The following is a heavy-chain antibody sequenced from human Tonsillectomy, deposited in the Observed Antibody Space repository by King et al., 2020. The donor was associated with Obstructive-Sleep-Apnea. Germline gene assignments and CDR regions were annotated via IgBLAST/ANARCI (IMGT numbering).Heavy chain of an antibody. D-gene: IGHD1-1*01. CDR2: IKEDGSEC. Sequence: VQLVESGGGLVQPGGSLRLACEASGFAFDNYWMSWVRQAPGKGLEWGANIKEDGSECYYVDSGKGRFIISRDDAKKSLYLQMNSLRAEDTAVYYWARDGTAFHFWGQGTMVTVSS. CDR1: GFAFDNYW. V-gene: IGHV3-7*01. CDR3: ARDGTAFHF. J-gene: IGHJ3*01.